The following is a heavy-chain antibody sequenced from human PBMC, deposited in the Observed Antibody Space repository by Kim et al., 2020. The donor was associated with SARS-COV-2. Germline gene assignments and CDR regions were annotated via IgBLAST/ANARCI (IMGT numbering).Heavy chain of an antibody. J-gene: IGHJ5*02. CDR3: ARGSRVSEANWFDP. D-gene: IGHD2-8*01. CDR1: GGSIRSGGYY. CDR2: IYYSGTT. V-gene: IGHV4-31*03. Sequence: SETLSLTCTVSGGSIRSGGYYWSWIRQHPGKGLEWIGFIYYSGTTYYNPSLKSRVTISVDTSKNQFSLKLSSVTAADTAVYYCARGSRVSEANWFDPWGQGTLVTVSS.